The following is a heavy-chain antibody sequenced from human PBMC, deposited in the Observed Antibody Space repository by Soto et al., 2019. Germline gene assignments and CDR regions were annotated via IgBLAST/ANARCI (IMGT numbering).Heavy chain of an antibody. V-gene: IGHV3-73*02. CDR1: GFSFSDSA. D-gene: IGHD5-18*01. CDR2: ISNKTNNYAT. Sequence: EVQLLEYGGGLVQPGGSLKLSCEASGFSFSDSAIPWVRQASGKGLEWVGRISNKTNNYATAFNAPIKGRFTISRDDSKNTVYLQMNNLKPDATALYYCTSRRDWTAVAPLDHWGQGTLVTVSS. CDR3: TSRRDWTAVAPLDH. J-gene: IGHJ4*02.